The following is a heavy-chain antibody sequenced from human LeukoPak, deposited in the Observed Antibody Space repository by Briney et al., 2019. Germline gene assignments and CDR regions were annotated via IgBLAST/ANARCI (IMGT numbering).Heavy chain of an antibody. D-gene: IGHD6-13*01. CDR2: IYYSGST. J-gene: IGHJ2*01. CDR3: ATSSEDRYSSSWYVGQDWYFDL. V-gene: IGHV4-39*07. CDR1: GGSISSSSYY. Sequence: PSETLSLTCTVSGGSISSSSYYWGWIRQPPGKGLEWIGSIYYSGSTYYNPSLKSRVTISVDTSKNQFSLKLSSVTAADTAVYYCATSSEDRYSSSWYVGQDWYFDLWGRGTLVTVSS.